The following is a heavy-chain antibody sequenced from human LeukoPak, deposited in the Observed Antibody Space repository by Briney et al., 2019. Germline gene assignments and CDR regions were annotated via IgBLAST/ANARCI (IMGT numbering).Heavy chain of an antibody. Sequence: GGSLRLSCAASGFTFDDYAMHWVRQAPGKGLEWVSGISWNSGSIGYADSVKGRFTISRDNAKNSLYLQMNSLRAEDTAVYYCARDRGEYYYDSSGYTDAFDIWGQGTMVTVSS. D-gene: IGHD3-22*01. J-gene: IGHJ3*02. V-gene: IGHV3-9*01. CDR2: ISWNSGSI. CDR1: GFTFDDYA. CDR3: ARDRGEYYYDSSGYTDAFDI.